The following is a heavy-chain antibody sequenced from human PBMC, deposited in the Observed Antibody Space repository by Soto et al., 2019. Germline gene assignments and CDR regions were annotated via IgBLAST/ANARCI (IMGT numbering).Heavy chain of an antibody. V-gene: IGHV3-23*01. J-gene: IGHJ4*02. CDR1: GFPFSNYA. Sequence: GGSLRPSCAASGFPFSNYAMSWVRQAPGKGLEWVSGISGSGSSTYYADAVKGRFTISRDSSKNTLYLQRNSLRAEDTAVYYCGRYYYDTSGYYSVRYWGRGTLVTVSS. CDR3: GRYYYDTSGYYSVRY. CDR2: ISGSGSST. D-gene: IGHD3-22*01.